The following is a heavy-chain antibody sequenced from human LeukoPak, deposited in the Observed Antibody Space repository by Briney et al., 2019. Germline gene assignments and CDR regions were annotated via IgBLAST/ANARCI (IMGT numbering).Heavy chain of an antibody. CDR1: GDSISNYY. J-gene: IGHJ3*02. CDR2: IYDTGIT. CDR3: ARVRNFPDAFDI. Sequence: PSETLSLTCTVSGDSISNYYWAWIRQPPGRGLEWIGRIYDTGITKDNPALKSRLTISLQTSRNRFSLNLSSLTAADTAIYFCARVRNFPDAFDIWGQGRMVTVSS. V-gene: IGHV4-59*01.